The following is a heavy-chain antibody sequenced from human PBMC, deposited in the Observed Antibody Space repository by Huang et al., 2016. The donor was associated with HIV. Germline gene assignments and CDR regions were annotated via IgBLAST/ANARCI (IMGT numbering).Heavy chain of an antibody. J-gene: IGHJ5*02. V-gene: IGHV1-3*01. D-gene: IGHD5-12*01. CDR3: ASGQRMRESDIVATIPVS. CDR2: INPGKGNT. CDR1: GYNFTSRG. Sequence: QVHLVQSGPEVTKPGASVKVSCKASGYNFTSRGLHWVRQAPGQRLEWMGYINPGKGNTKYSPKFQDRLTLTRDISANTAYMQLSRLTSEDTAVYYWASGQRMRESDIVATIPVSWGQGALVTVSS.